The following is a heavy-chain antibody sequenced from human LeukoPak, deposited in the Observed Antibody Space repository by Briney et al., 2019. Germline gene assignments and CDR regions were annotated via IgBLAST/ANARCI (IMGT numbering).Heavy chain of an antibody. Sequence: GGSLRLSCAASGSTVNSHYMTWVRQAPGKGLEWVSVIYSGGSTFYADSVKGRFTISRDISKNTLSLQMNSLRAEDTALYYCAIEVNAVTIFGGQGTLVTVSS. V-gene: IGHV3-66*01. CDR2: IYSGGST. CDR1: GSTVNSHY. CDR3: AIEVNAVTIF. D-gene: IGHD3-10*02. J-gene: IGHJ4*02.